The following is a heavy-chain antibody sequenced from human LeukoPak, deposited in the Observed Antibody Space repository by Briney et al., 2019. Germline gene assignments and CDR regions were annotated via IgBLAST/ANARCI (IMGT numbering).Heavy chain of an antibody. CDR2: IKQDGHEN. V-gene: IGHV3-7*01. J-gene: IGHJ4*02. D-gene: IGHD6-13*01. Sequence: GGSLRLSCAASGFTFSHYWMSWVRQAPGKGLEWVANIKQDGHENYYADSVKGRFTISRDNSKNTLYLQMNSLRAEDTAVYYCARDQGAAADYFDYWGQGTLVTVSS. CDR3: ARDQGAAADYFDY. CDR1: GFTFSHYW.